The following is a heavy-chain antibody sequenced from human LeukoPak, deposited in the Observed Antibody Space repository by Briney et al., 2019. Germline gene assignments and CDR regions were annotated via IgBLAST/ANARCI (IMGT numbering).Heavy chain of an antibody. J-gene: IGHJ4*02. CDR1: GFTFIYYG. Sequence: PGGSLRLSCTASGFTFIYYGMHWVRQAPGKGLEWVAVMWSNGYSRYYADSVKGRFTISRDNSKNTLYLEMSSLRAEDTAVYSCARDFDTSGHYLFDYWGQGTLVSVSS. D-gene: IGHD3-22*01. CDR2: MWSNGYSR. V-gene: IGHV3-33*01. CDR3: ARDFDTSGHYLFDY.